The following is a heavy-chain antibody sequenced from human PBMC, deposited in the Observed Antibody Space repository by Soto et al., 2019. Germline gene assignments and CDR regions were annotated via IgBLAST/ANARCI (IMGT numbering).Heavy chain of an antibody. V-gene: IGHV3-30*02. J-gene: IGHJ5*01. CDR1: TVYFAIDG. CDR2: MSFAGTEK. Sequence: GALRLSCRTSTVYFAIDGIYWVRQSPGRGLEWVAYMSFAGTEKHYADSVKGRLTMSKGQSESETTFFFLMDTLKRDDTAVYHCATGVTGYGRGWADKPLDSWGRGTLVTVSS. CDR3: ATGVTGYGRGWADKPLDS. D-gene: IGHD6-19*01.